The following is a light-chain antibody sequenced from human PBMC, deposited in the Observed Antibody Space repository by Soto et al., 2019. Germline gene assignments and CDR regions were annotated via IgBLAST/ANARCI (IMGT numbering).Light chain of an antibody. Sequence: MVLTRAPDTVSLSRRERATLSCGASQSVSSYLAWYQQKPGQAPRLLIYDASNRATGIPARFSGSGSGTDFTLTISRLEPEDFPLYYCQQYGSSPITFGQGTRLEIK. J-gene: IGKJ5*01. CDR2: DAS. CDR1: QSVSSY. CDR3: QQYGSSPIT. V-gene: IGKV3-20*01.